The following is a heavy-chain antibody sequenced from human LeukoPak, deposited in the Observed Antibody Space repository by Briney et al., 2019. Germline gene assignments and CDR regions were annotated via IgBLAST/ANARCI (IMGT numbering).Heavy chain of an antibody. D-gene: IGHD6-19*01. V-gene: IGHV3-23*01. Sequence: GGSPRLSCAASGFTFSSYAMSWVRQAPGKGLEWVSAISGSGSSTYYADSVKGRFTISRDNSKNTLYLQMNSLRAEDTAVYYCAKDRSSGARIFDYWGQGTLVTVSS. CDR2: ISGSGSST. J-gene: IGHJ4*02. CDR1: GFTFSSYA. CDR3: AKDRSSGARIFDY.